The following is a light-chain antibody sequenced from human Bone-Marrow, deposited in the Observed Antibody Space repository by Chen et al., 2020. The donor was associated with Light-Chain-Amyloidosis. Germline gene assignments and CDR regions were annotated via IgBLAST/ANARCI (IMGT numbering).Light chain of an antibody. CDR2: DAS. CDR3: QHRKDWPIT. CDR1: QSINNF. V-gene: IGKV3-11*01. Sequence: EIVLTQSPATLSLSPGERATLSCRASQSINNFLAWYQQKPGQAPRLLIYDASDRATDIPARFSGSGSGTDFTLTISSLEPEDFAVYYCQHRKDWPITFGQGTRLEIK. J-gene: IGKJ5*01.